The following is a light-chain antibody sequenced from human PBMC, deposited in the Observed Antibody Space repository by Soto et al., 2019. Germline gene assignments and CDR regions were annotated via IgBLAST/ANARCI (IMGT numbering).Light chain of an antibody. CDR3: QQYGSSPYT. V-gene: IGKV3-15*01. J-gene: IGKJ2*01. CDR1: QSLSSN. CDR2: GAS. Sequence: EIVLTQSPATLSVSPGERATLSCRASQSLSSNLAWYQQKPGQAPRLLIYGASTRATGVPARFSGSGSGTEFTLTISSLQSEDFAVYYCQQYGSSPYTFGQGTKLEIK.